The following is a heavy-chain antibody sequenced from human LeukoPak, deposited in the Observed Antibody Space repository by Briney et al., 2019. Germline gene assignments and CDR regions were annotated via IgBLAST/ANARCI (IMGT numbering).Heavy chain of an antibody. CDR2: INPDASAK. CDR1: RFTFSTFW. Sequence: GGSLRLSCAASRFTFSTFWMSWVRQAPGRGPEFVASINPDASAKYYVDSVKGRFTISRGNAKNSLYLQMNSLRAEDTALYYCAKEASGRGYSGGFDYWGQGTLVTVSS. D-gene: IGHD5-18*01. CDR3: AKEASGRGYSGGFDY. V-gene: IGHV3-7*03. J-gene: IGHJ4*02.